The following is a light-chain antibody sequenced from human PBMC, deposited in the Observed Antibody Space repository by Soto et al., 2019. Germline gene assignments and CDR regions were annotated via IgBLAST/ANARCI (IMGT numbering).Light chain of an antibody. CDR3: ATWVDGVNGVL. CDR2: SND. CDR1: SSNIESHS. Sequence: QSVLTQPPSASGTPGQRVSISCSGSSSNIESHSVDWYQHFPGTAPKLVINSNDQRPSGVPDRFSGSKSGTSASLAISGLQAEDEADYYCATWVDGVNGVLFGGGTKLTVL. V-gene: IGLV1-44*01. J-gene: IGLJ2*01.